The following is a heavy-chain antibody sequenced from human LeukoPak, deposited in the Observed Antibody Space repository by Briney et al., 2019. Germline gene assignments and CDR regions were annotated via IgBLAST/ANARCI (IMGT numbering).Heavy chain of an antibody. J-gene: IGHJ6*03. D-gene: IGHD3-10*01. CDR2: LNPKSGGT. CDR3: GREYAWGSDYTSGDYYYYVDV. CDR1: GYTFTAYY. Sequence: ASVRVSCVASGYTFTAYYMHWVRQAPGQGLEWMGWLNPKSGGTNYAQKFQGRVAMTRDTSISTAYLELSRLRADDTAVYYCGREYAWGSDYTSGDYYYYVDVWGKGTTVTVSS. V-gene: IGHV1-2*02.